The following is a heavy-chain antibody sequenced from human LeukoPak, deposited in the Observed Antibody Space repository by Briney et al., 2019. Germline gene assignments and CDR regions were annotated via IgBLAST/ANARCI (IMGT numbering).Heavy chain of an antibody. V-gene: IGHV1-2*02. D-gene: IGHD3-22*01. CDR1: GYTFTGYY. CDR3: ARALSGYYDSSGKASDAFDI. CDR2: INPNSGGT. Sequence: ASVKVSCTASGYTFTGYYMHWVRQAPGQGLEWMGWINPNSGGTNYAQKFQGRVTMTRDTSISTAYMELSRLRSDDTAVYYCARALSGYYDSSGKASDAFDIWGQGTMVTVSS. J-gene: IGHJ3*02.